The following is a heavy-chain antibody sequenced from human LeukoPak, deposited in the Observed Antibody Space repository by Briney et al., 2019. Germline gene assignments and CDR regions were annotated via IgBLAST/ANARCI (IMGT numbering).Heavy chain of an antibody. D-gene: IGHD4-17*01. V-gene: IGHV4-39*01. CDR2: IYYSVST. J-gene: IGHJ4*02. Sequence: SETLSLTCTVSGGSISSSSFYWGWIRPPPGKGLEWIGIIYYSVSTYYNPSLKSRVTISVDTSKNQFSLKLSSVTAADTAVYYCARVPTVTFFDYWGQGTLVTVSS. CDR3: ARVPTVTFFDY. CDR1: GGSISSSSFY.